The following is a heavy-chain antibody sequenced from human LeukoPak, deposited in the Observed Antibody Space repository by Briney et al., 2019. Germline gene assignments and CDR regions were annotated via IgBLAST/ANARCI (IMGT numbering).Heavy chain of an antibody. CDR1: GFSLSTSGMC. CDR3: ARLNSMYSSGWYGIDY. Sequence: SGPALVKPTQTLTLTCTFSGFSLSTSGMCVSWIRQPPGKALEWLARIDWDDDKYYSTSLKTRLTISKDTPKNQVVLTMTNMDPVDTATYYCARLNSMYSSGWYGIDYWGQGTLVTVSS. D-gene: IGHD6-19*01. V-gene: IGHV2-70*11. CDR2: IDWDDDK. J-gene: IGHJ4*02.